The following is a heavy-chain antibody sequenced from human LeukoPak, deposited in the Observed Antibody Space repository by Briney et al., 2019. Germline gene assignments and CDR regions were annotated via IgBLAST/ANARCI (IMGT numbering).Heavy chain of an antibody. J-gene: IGHJ3*02. D-gene: IGHD6-19*01. CDR1: GLSIGPFW. CDR3: ARDRNYCSSDRCYDVFDI. V-gene: IGHV3-7*01. Sequence: GGSLRLSCAASGLSIGPFWMTWVRQAPGKGLKWGANIRGDASRLYYVDSVKGRFTISRDNAKNSLYLQMSNLRAEDTSVYYCARDRNYCSSDRCYDVFDIWGQGTMVTVSS. CDR2: IRGDASRL.